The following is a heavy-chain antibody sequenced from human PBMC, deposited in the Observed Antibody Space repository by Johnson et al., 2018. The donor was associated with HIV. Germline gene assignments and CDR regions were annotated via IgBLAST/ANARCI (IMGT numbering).Heavy chain of an antibody. J-gene: IGHJ3*02. CDR3: ATGVGTWGDAFEI. CDR2: ISYDGSNK. V-gene: IGHV3-30-3*01. Sequence: QVQLVESGGGVVQPGRSLRLSCAASGFTFSSYAMHWVRQAPGKGLEWVAVISYDGSNKYYADSVKGRFTISRDTSKNTLYLQMNSLRAEDTAVYYCATGVGTWGDAFEIWGQGTMVTVSS. CDR1: GFTFSSYA. D-gene: IGHD3-16*01.